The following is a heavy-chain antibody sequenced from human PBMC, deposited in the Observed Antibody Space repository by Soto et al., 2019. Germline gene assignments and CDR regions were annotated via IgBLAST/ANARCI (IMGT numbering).Heavy chain of an antibody. CDR2: IRSKANSYAT. CDR1: GFTFSGSA. V-gene: IGHV3-73*01. Sequence: GGSLRLSCAASGFTFSGSAMHWVRQASGKGLEWVGRIRSKANSYATAYAASVKGRFTISRDNSKNTLYLQMNSLRAGYTAVYSCARDDPYTYRTFDYRGEGT. CDR3: ARDDPYTYRTFDY. J-gene: IGHJ4*02. D-gene: IGHD5-18*01.